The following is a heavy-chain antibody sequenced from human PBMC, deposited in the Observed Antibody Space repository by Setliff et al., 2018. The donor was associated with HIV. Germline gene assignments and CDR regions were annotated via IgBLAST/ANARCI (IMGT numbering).Heavy chain of an antibody. Sequence: ASVKVSCKASGYTFTGYYMHWVRQAPGQGLEWMGWINPNSGVTNYAQNFQGRVTMTRDTSISTAYMELSRLRSDDTAVYYCARDLSLDIAAAGADYWGQGTLGTVSS. CDR3: ARDLSLDIAAAGADY. V-gene: IGHV1-2*02. CDR2: INPNSGVT. CDR1: GYTFTGYY. D-gene: IGHD6-13*01. J-gene: IGHJ4*02.